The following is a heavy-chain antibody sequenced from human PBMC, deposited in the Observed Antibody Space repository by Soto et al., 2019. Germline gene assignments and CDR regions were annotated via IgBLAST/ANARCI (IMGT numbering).Heavy chain of an antibody. CDR2: IYGSGSP. CDR3: ARGVGSSPPRY. CDR1: GGSISVYY. Sequence: PSETLSLTCTISGGSISVYYWSWIRQPPGQALGWIGYIYGSGSPYYNPSLRSRVIISADTSKNRISLKLTSATAADTAVYYCARGVGSSPPRYWGRGTLVTVSS. V-gene: IGHV4-59*01. D-gene: IGHD1-26*01. J-gene: IGHJ4*02.